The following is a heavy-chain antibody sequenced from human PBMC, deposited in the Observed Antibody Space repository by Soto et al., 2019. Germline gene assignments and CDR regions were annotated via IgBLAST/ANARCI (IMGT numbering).Heavy chain of an antibody. CDR1: GFTFSSYA. J-gene: IGHJ6*02. Sequence: GGSLRLSCAASGFTFSSYAMHWVRQAPGKGLEWVAVISYDGSNKYYADSVKGRFTISRDNSKNTLYLQMNSLRAEDTAVYYCARDLIAARRYYYYGMDVWGHGTTVTVSS. CDR3: ARDLIAARRYYYYGMDV. V-gene: IGHV3-30-3*01. D-gene: IGHD6-6*01. CDR2: ISYDGSNK.